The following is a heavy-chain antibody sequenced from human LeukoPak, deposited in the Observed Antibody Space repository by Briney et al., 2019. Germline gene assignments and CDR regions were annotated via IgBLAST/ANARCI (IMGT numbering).Heavy chain of an antibody. Sequence: GGSLRLSCAASGFTFSSYSMTWVRQAPGKGLEWVSSISSSSSYIYYADSVKGRFTISRDNAKNSLYLQMNSLRAEDTAVYYCARDRRRYYYDSSGYFDAFDIWGQGTMVTVSS. J-gene: IGHJ3*02. D-gene: IGHD3-22*01. V-gene: IGHV3-21*01. CDR3: ARDRRRYYYDSSGYFDAFDI. CDR2: ISSSSSYI. CDR1: GFTFSSYS.